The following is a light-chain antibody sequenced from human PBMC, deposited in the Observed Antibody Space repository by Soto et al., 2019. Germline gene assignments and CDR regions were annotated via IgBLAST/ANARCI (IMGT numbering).Light chain of an antibody. CDR3: AAWDDTLGGM. Sequence: QSVLTQPPSASGTPGQTVTISCSGGSSNIGSNYVYWYQQLSGTAPRLIIFSNDQRSSGVPDRFSGSRSGTSASLAISGLRSEDEADYYCAAWDDTLGGMFGGGTKVTVL. CDR1: SSNIGSNY. CDR2: SND. V-gene: IGLV1-47*02. J-gene: IGLJ3*02.